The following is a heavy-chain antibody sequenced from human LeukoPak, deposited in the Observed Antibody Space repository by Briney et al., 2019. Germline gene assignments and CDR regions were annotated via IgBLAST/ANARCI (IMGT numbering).Heavy chain of an antibody. V-gene: IGHV3-23*01. J-gene: IGHJ3*02. CDR2: IFPSGGEI. CDR1: GFTFSTFA. D-gene: IGHD3-10*01. CDR3: AKELLWFGGNAFDI. Sequence: PGGSLRLSCAASGFTFSTFAMIWVRQPPGKGLEWVSSIFPSGGEIHYADSVKGRFTISRDNSKNTLYLQMNSLRAEDTAVYYCAKELLWFGGNAFDIWGQGTMVTVSS.